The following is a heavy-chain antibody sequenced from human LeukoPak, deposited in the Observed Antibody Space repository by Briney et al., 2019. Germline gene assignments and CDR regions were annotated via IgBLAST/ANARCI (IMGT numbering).Heavy chain of an antibody. V-gene: IGHV1-18*01. J-gene: IGHJ5*02. Sequence: ASVKVSCKASGYTFTNYGITWVRQAPGQGLDWMGWISTYNGNTNYAQKLQGRVAMTTDTSTRTAYMELRSLRSDDTAVYYCARGGDYSPSADDHWGQGTLVTVSS. CDR3: ARGGDYSPSADDH. CDR2: ISTYNGNT. CDR1: GYTFTNYG. D-gene: IGHD4-17*01.